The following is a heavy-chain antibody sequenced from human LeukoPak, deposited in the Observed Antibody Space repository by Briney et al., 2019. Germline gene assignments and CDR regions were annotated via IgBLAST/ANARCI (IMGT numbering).Heavy chain of an antibody. V-gene: IGHV4-39*01. J-gene: IGHJ5*02. CDR1: GGSISSSSYY. Sequence: SETLSLTCTVSGGSISSSSYYWGWIRQPPGKGLEWIGSIYYSGSTYYNPSLKSRVTISVDTSKNQFSLNLSSVTAADTAVYYWARSVAVGGTRNNWFDPWGQGTLVTVSS. D-gene: IGHD6-19*01. CDR2: IYYSGST. CDR3: ARSVAVGGTRNNWFDP.